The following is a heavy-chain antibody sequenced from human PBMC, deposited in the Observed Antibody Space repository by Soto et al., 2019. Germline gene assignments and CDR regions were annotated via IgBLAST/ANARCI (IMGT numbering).Heavy chain of an antibody. J-gene: IGHJ4*02. CDR2: ISSKGNSYAT. V-gene: IGHV3-73*02. D-gene: IGHD3-22*01. CDR3: TSWLNY. CDR1: GFTFSGSA. Sequence: EVQLVESGGGLVQPGESLKLSCAASGFTFSGSAMHWVRQASGKGLEWVGRISSKGNSYATAYAASLKGRFIISRDDCRNTAYLQMNSLKTEEPAVYYCTSWLNYWGQGPLVTVSS.